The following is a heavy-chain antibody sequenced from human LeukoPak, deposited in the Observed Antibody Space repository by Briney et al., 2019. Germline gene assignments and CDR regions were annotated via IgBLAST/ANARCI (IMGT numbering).Heavy chain of an antibody. CDR1: GFTFSSYA. V-gene: IGHV3-23*01. D-gene: IGHD6-13*01. CDR2: ISGSGGST. J-gene: IGHJ4*02. Sequence: GGSLRLSCAASGFTFSSYAMSWVRQAPGKGLEWVSAISGSGGSTYCADSVKGRFTISRDNSKNTLYLQMNSLRAEDTAVYYCAYSSSWYFLYYWGQGTLVTVSS. CDR3: AYSSSWYFLYY.